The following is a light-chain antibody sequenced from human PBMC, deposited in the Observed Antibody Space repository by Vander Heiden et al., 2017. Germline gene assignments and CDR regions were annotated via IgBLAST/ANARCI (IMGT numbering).Light chain of an antibody. J-gene: IGKJ4*01. CDR3: QHYGNSPLT. CDR2: DAS. CDR1: QSGSSSY. V-gene: IGKV3D-20*01. Sequence: EIVLTQSPATLSLSPGERATLSCGASQSGSSSYLAWYQQKPGLAPRLLIYDASTRATGIPDRFSGSGSGTDFTLTISRLEPEDFAVYYCQHYGNSPLTFGGGTKVEIK.